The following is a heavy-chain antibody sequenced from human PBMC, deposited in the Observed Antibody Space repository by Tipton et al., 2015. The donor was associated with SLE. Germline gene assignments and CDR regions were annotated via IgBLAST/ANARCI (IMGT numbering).Heavy chain of an antibody. CDR3: ARSRSIAVAGLYFDY. J-gene: IGHJ4*02. V-gene: IGHV1-2*02. CDR1: GYTFTGYY. D-gene: IGHD6-19*01. CDR2: INPNSGGT. Sequence: QLVQSGAEVKKPGASVKVSCKASGYTFTGYYMHWVRQAPGQGLEWMGWINPNSGGTNYAQKFQGRVTMTRDTSISTAYMELSRLRSDDTAVYYCARSRSIAVAGLYFDYWGQGTLVTVSS.